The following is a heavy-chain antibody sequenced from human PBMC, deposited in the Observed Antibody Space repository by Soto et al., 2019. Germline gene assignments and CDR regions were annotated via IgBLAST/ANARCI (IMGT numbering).Heavy chain of an antibody. CDR3: AKDMNDILTGPSDY. D-gene: IGHD3-9*01. CDR1: GFTFSSYA. V-gene: IGHV3-23*01. CDR2: ISGSGGST. J-gene: IGHJ4*02. Sequence: PGGSLRLSCAASGFTFSSYAMSWVRQAPGKGLEWVSAISGSGGSTYYADSVKGRFTISRDNSKNTLYLQMNSLRAEDTAVYYCAKDMNDILTGPSDYWGQGTLVTVSS.